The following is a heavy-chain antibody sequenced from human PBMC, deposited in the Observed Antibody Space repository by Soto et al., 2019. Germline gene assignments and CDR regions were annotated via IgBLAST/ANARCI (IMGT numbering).Heavy chain of an antibody. CDR1: GYTFTSYD. Sequence: QVQLVQSGAEVKKPGASVKVSCKASGYTFTSYDINWVRQATGQGLEWMGWMNPNSGNTGYAQKFKGRVTMTRNTSISKAYMELSSLRSEDTAVYYCARGRRYCSGGSCYLVYWGQGTLVTVSS. V-gene: IGHV1-8*01. CDR2: MNPNSGNT. J-gene: IGHJ4*02. D-gene: IGHD2-15*01. CDR3: ARGRRYCSGGSCYLVY.